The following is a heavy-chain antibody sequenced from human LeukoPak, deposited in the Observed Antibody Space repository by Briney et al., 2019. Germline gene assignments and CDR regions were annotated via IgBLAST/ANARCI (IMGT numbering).Heavy chain of an antibody. Sequence: SGGSLRLYCAASEFTYSSDWMSWGGQAPGRGLEWLAKINQDGSERYYADSVKGPFTISRDNAKNSLSLEMNSLRAEDTAVYYCARDRWDLDYWGQGTLVTVSS. CDR2: INQDGSER. J-gene: IGHJ4*02. CDR1: EFTYSSDW. CDR3: ARDRWDLDY. V-gene: IGHV3-7*01. D-gene: IGHD1-26*01.